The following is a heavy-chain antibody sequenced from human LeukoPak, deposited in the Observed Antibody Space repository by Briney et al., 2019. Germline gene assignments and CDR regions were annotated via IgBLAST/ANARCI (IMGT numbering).Heavy chain of an antibody. V-gene: IGHV4-59*01. Sequence: PSETLSLTCTVSGGSISSYYWSWIRQPPGKGLEWIGYIYYSGSTNYNPSLKSRVTISEDTSKNQFSLKLSSVTAADTAVYYCARPKVAGTIDAFDIWGQGTMVTVSS. D-gene: IGHD6-19*01. CDR1: GGSISSYY. CDR3: ARPKVAGTIDAFDI. J-gene: IGHJ3*02. CDR2: IYYSGST.